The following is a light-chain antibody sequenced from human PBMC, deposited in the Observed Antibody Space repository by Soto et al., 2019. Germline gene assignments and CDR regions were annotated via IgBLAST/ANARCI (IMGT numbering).Light chain of an antibody. CDR3: QKYDSVPT. V-gene: IGKV1-27*01. J-gene: IGKJ1*01. CDR1: QGIGTA. Sequence: DIQMTQSPSSLSASVGDRVTITCRPSQGIGTALAWYQQKPGAVPRLLIHTASTLQSGVPSRFGGGGSGTDFTLTISSLQPEDVATYYCQKYDSVPTFGPGTKVDIK. CDR2: TAS.